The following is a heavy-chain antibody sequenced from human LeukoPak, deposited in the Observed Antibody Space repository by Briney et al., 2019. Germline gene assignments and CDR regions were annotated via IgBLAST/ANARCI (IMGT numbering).Heavy chain of an antibody. CDR2: INRDESST. J-gene: IGHJ3*02. Sequence: GGSLRLSCAASGFTFSTYWRHWVRQAPGKGLVWVSRINRDESSTSYADSVKGRFTISRDNAKNTLYLQMNSLRAEDTAVYYCARDFGCRSSCSDAFDIWGQGTMVSVSS. V-gene: IGHV3-74*01. CDR3: ARDFGCRSSCSDAFDI. CDR1: GFTFSTYW. D-gene: IGHD6-13*01.